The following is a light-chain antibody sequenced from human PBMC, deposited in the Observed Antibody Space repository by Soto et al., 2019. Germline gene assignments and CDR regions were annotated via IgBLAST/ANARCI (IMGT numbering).Light chain of an antibody. Sequence: QSALTQPASVSGSPGQSITISCTGTSGDVGGYNYVSWYQLDPGKAPKLIIYAVNTRPSGVSNRFSGSKSGNTASLTISGLQAEDEADYYCTSYTSSGPWVFGGGTKLTVL. V-gene: IGLV2-14*01. CDR1: SGDVGGYNY. CDR3: TSYTSSGPWV. J-gene: IGLJ3*02. CDR2: AVN.